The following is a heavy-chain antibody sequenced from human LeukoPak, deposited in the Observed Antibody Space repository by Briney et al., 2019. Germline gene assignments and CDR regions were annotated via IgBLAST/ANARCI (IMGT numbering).Heavy chain of an antibody. V-gene: IGHV5-51*01. CDR3: ARLMSGSASFDY. J-gene: IGHJ4*02. CDR1: GCSFTSCC. CDR2: IYPGDSDT. D-gene: IGHD6-19*01. Sequence: GESLKISCKRSGCSFTSCCIACVRQMPGKGLDWMGIIYPGDSDTRYSPSFQGQVTISADKSISTAYLQWSSLKASDTAMYYCARLMSGSASFDYWGQGTLLTVSS.